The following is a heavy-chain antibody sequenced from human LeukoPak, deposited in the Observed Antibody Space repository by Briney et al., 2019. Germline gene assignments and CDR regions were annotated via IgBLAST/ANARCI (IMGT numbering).Heavy chain of an antibody. Sequence: ASVKVTCTTSGYTFTVFYLRWVRQAPGQGLEWMGWINPDTGGSFSAQKFQGRVTMTRDMSINTAYMELKRLSFEDTAVYYCSREYKWLGHNWFDPWGQGTLVTVSS. CDR2: INPDTGGS. CDR1: GYTFTVFY. CDR3: SREYKWLGHNWFDP. V-gene: IGHV1-2*02. J-gene: IGHJ5*02. D-gene: IGHD1-1*01.